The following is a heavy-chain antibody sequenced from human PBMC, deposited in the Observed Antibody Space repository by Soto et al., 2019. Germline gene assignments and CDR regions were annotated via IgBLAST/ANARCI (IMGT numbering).Heavy chain of an antibody. CDR3: AKDSYYDRTAQYYFDY. V-gene: IGHV3-23*01. J-gene: IGHJ4*02. Sequence: GGSLRLSCAASGFTFSSYAMSWVRQAPGKGLEWVSAISGSGGSTYYADSVKGRFTISRDNSKNTLYLQMNSLRAEDTAVYYCAKDSYYDRTAQYYFDYWGQGTLVTVSS. D-gene: IGHD3-22*01. CDR1: GFTFSSYA. CDR2: ISGSGGST.